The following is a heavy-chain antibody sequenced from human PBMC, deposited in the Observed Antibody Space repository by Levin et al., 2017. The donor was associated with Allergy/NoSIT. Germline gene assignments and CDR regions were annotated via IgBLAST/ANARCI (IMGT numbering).Heavy chain of an antibody. Sequence: GGSLRLSCTTSGLIFRDYAMSWFRQAPGKGLEWVGFIRSNTYGGTAEYAASAKGRFTISRDDSKNIAYLEMNSLKTEDTAMYYCTNFDWLIASAYWGQGTLVTVSS. J-gene: IGHJ4*02. CDR3: TNFDWLIASAY. V-gene: IGHV3-49*03. CDR1: GLIFRDYA. CDR2: IRSNTYGGTA. D-gene: IGHD3-9*01.